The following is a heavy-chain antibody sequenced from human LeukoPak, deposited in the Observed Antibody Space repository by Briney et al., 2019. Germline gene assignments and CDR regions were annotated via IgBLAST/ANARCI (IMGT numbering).Heavy chain of an antibody. V-gene: IGHV4-34*01. CDR3: ARRRRPYYFDY. Sequence: SSETLSLTCAVSGGSFSGYYWSWIRQPPGKGLEWIGEINHSGSTNYNPSLKSRVTISVDTSKNQFSLKLSSVTAADTAVYYCARRRRPYYFDYWGQGTLVTVSS. CDR2: INHSGST. CDR1: GGSFSGYY. J-gene: IGHJ4*02.